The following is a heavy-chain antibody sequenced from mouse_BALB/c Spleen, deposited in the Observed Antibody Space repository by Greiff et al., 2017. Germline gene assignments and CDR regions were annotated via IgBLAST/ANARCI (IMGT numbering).Heavy chain of an antibody. CDR2: IWSGGST. CDR3: ARRELPEEYYAMDY. CDR1: GFSLTSYG. V-gene: IGHV2-2*02. D-gene: IGHD2-12*01. Sequence: QVQLQQSGPGLVQPSQSLSISCTVSGFSLTSYGVHWVRQSPGKGLEWLGVIWSGGSTDYNAAFISRLSISKDNSKSQVFFKMNSLQANDTAIYYCARRELPEEYYAMDYWGQGTSGTVSS. J-gene: IGHJ4*01.